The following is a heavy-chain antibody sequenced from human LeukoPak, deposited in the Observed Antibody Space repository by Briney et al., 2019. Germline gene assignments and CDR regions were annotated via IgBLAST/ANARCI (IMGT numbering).Heavy chain of an antibody. CDR1: GGSFSGYY. J-gene: IGHJ4*02. V-gene: IGHV4-34*01. CDR2: INHSGST. Sequence: SETLSLTCADYGGSFSGYYWSWIRQPPGKGLEWIGEINHSGSTNNNPSLKSRVTISVDTSKNQFSLKLSSVTAADTAVYYCARGGIAAAGTSWGQGTLVTVSS. D-gene: IGHD6-13*01. CDR3: ARGGIAAAGTS.